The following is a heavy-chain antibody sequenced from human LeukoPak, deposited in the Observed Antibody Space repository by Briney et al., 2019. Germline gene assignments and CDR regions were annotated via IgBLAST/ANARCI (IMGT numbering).Heavy chain of an antibody. CDR2: ISAYNGNT. Sequence: ASVKVSCKASGYTFTTYGISWVRQAPGQGLEWMGWISAYNGNTNYAQKLQDRVTMTTDTSTSTAYMELRSLRSDDTAVYYCATDCSGGTCYSRNWGQGTLVTVSS. J-gene: IGHJ4*02. D-gene: IGHD2-15*01. CDR3: ATDCSGGTCYSRN. CDR1: GYTFTTYG. V-gene: IGHV1-18*01.